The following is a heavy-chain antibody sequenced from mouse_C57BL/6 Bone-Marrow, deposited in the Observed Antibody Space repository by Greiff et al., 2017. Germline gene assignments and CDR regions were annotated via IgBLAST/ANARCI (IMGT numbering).Heavy chain of an antibody. CDR1: GFNIKDYY. CDR3: GVPWFAY. V-gene: IGHV14-2*01. J-gene: IGHJ3*01. CDR2: IDPEDGAT. Sequence: VQLKQSGAELVKPGASVKLSCTASGFNIKDYYMHWVKQRTEKGLEWIGRIDPEDGATKYAPKFQGKATITADTASNTAYLQLSSLTSEDTAVSSCGVPWFAYWGQGTLVTVSA.